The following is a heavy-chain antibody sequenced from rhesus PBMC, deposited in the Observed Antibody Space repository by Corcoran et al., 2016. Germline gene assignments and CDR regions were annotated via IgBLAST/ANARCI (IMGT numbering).Heavy chain of an antibody. J-gene: IGHJ4*01. Sequence: QVKLQESGPGLVKPLETLSLTCAASGGSISGGYYYWRWIRQPPGEGLGWIGGIYGSSGNTYYNPSLKSRVPISKDTSKNQFSLTLSSVTAADTAVYYCARENYSGNYYFPSDYWGQGVLVTVSS. V-gene: IGHV4S12*01. CDR3: ARENYSGNYYFPSDY. CDR1: GGSISGGYYY. CDR2: IYGSSGNT. D-gene: IGHD3-16*01.